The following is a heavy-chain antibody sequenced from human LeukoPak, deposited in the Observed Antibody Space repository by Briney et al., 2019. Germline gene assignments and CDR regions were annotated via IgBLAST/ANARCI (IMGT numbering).Heavy chain of an antibody. J-gene: IGHJ4*02. CDR3: TTIHYGDY. Sequence: PGGSLRLSCAASGFTFSHAWMSWVRQAPGKGLEWVGRIKSKTEGGTTDYAAPVKGRFTISRDDSKNTLYLQMNSLKTEDTAVYYCTTIHYGDYWGQGTLVTVSS. CDR1: GFTFSHAW. V-gene: IGHV3-15*01. CDR2: IKSKTEGGTT.